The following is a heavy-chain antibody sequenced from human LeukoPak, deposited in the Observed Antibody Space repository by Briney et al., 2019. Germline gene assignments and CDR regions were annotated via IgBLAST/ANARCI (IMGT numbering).Heavy chain of an antibody. Sequence: SGGSLRLSCAASGFTFSSYGMHWVRQAPGKGLEWVAVIWYDGSNKYYADSVKGRFTISRDNSKNTLYLQMNSLRAEDTAVYYCARARWNGVYYFDYWGQETLVTVSS. CDR2: IWYDGSNK. CDR1: GFTFSSYG. D-gene: IGHD1-1*01. J-gene: IGHJ4*02. CDR3: ARARWNGVYYFDY. V-gene: IGHV3-33*01.